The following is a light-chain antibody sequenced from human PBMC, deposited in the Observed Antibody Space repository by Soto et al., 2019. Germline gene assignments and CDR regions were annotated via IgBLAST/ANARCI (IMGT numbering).Light chain of an antibody. V-gene: IGKV3-20*01. CDR1: QSISSK. J-gene: IGKJ1*01. CDR3: QQYGSSPAT. Sequence: EIVMTQSPATLSVSPGERATLSCRASQSISSKLAWFQEKPGQAPRLLIYDTSSRVTGIPDRFSGSGSGTDFTLTISRLEPEDFAVYYCQQYGSSPATFGQGTKVDIK. CDR2: DTS.